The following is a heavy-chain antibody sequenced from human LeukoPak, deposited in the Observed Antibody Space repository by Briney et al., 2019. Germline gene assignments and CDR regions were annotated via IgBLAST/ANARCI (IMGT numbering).Heavy chain of an antibody. V-gene: IGHV3-23*01. D-gene: IGHD3/OR15-3a*01. CDR1: GFTSSSFW. CDR3: AKAPSYDFWSGFYYHYMDV. CDR2: ISGSGGST. J-gene: IGHJ6*03. Sequence: PGGSLRLSCAASGFTSSSFWMTWVRQAPGKGLEWVSAISGSGGSTYYADSVKGRFTISRDNSKNTLYLQMNSLRAEDTAVYYCAKAPSYDFWSGFYYHYMDVWGKGTTVTVSS.